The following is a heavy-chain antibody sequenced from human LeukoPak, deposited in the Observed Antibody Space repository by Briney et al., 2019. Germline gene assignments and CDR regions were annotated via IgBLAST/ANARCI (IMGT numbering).Heavy chain of an antibody. J-gene: IGHJ4*02. CDR1: GFTFSSYA. CDR2: IGGSGGST. CDR3: AKFGKNSSWYYFDY. D-gene: IGHD6-13*01. V-gene: IGHV3-23*01. Sequence: PGGSLRLSCAASGFTFSSYAMNWVRQAPGKGLEWVSAIGGSGGSTYYADSVKGRFTISRDDSKNTLFLQMNSLRAEDTAVYYCAKFGKNSSWYYFDYWGQGTLVTVSS.